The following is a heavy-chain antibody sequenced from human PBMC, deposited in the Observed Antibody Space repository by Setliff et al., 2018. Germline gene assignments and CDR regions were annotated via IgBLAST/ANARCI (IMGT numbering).Heavy chain of an antibody. V-gene: IGHV4-61*02. CDR3: ARDNTILGATDH. CDR2: LHTSGST. J-gene: IGHJ5*02. Sequence: LSLTCAVSGGSLNSGSYYWGWIRQSTERGLEWLGRLHTSGSTTYNPALNSRVTISVDTSTNQFSLRLTSLTAADTAVYFCARDNTILGATDHWGQGTLVTVSS. CDR1: GGSLNSGSYY. D-gene: IGHD1-26*01.